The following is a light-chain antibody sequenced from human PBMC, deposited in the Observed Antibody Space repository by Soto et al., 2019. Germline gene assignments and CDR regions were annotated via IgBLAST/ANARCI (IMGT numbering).Light chain of an antibody. V-gene: IGKV3-20*01. Sequence: EILLTQSPGTLSLSPGERATLSCRASQSVSSSYLAWYQQKPGQAPRLLIYGASSRATGISDRFSGSVYGTDFTLTISRLENEDFAVYYCQQYDSSTPWTFGQGNKVEIK. CDR2: GAS. J-gene: IGKJ1*01. CDR3: QQYDSSTPWT. CDR1: QSVSSSY.